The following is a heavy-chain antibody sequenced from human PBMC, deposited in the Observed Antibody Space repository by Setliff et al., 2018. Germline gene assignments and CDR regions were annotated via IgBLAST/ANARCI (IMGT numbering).Heavy chain of an antibody. D-gene: IGHD3-10*01. Sequence: PSETLSLTCAVSGGSISSGGYSWSWIRQPLGKGLEWIGYIYHSGSTYYNPSLKSRVTISVDRSKNQFSLKLSSVTAADTAVYYCAREGTPGAFDIWGQGTMVTVSS. CDR1: GGSISSGGYS. CDR2: IYHSGST. CDR3: AREGTPGAFDI. J-gene: IGHJ3*02. V-gene: IGHV4-30-2*01.